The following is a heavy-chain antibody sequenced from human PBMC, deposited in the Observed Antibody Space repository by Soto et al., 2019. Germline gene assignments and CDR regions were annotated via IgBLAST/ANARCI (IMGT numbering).Heavy chain of an antibody. CDR1: GGSINNYY. V-gene: IGHV4-59*01. CDR3: ARSYNSTWTSWGP. J-gene: IGHJ5*02. D-gene: IGHD1-20*01. CDR2: IYYSGTT. Sequence: SETLSLTCTVSGGSINNYYWSWIRQPPGKGLEWIGYIYYSGTTNYNSSFKSRVTISVDTSKNQFSPKLSSVTAADTAVYYCARSYNSTWTSWGPWGQGALVTVSS.